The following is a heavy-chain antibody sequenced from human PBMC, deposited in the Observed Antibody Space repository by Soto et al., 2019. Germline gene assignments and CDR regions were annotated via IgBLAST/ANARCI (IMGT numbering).Heavy chain of an antibody. V-gene: IGHV4-59*08. D-gene: IGHD3-3*01. CDR3: TRTPPPGRFYVFWSGYSAYYSSYREA. J-gene: IGHJ6*03. Sequence: PSETLSLTCTVSGGSISSYYWSWIRQPPGKGLEWIGYIYYSGSTNYNPSLKSRVTISVDTSKNQFSLKLSSVTAADTAVYYCTRTPPPGRFYVFWSGYSAYYSSYREAWAKGPRSPSP. CDR1: GGSISSYY. CDR2: IYYSGST.